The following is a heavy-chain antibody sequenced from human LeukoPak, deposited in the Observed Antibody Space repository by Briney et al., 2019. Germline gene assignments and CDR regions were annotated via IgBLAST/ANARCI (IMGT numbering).Heavy chain of an antibody. V-gene: IGHV3-30-3*01. D-gene: IGHD1-26*01. Sequence: GGSLRLSCAASGFTFSSYAMHWVRQAPGKGLEWVAVISYDGSNKYYADSVKGRFTISRDNSKNTLYLQMNSLRAEDTAVYYCARGFSGSYIDYWGQGTLSPSPQ. CDR1: GFTFSSYA. J-gene: IGHJ4*02. CDR3: ARGFSGSYIDY. CDR2: ISYDGSNK.